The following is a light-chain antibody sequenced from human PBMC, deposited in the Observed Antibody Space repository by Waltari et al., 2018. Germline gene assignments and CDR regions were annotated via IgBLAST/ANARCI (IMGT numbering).Light chain of an antibody. Sequence: EIMLTQSPGTLSLSPGERATLSCRASQSISRSLAWYQPQPGQAPRLLIYGASSRATGIPDRFSGSGSGTDFSLTISRLQPEDFAVYYCEHYVRLPATFGQGTKVDIK. V-gene: IGKV3-20*01. CDR3: EHYVRLPAT. CDR1: QSISRS. CDR2: GAS. J-gene: IGKJ1*01.